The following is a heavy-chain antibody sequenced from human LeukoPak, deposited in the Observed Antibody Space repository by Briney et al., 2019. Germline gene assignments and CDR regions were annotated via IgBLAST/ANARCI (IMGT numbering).Heavy chain of an antibody. D-gene: IGHD4-23*01. CDR2: IYYSGST. CDR3: ARADYGGNPNNWFDP. Sequence: SETLSLTCTVSGGSISSGDYYWSWIRQPPGKGLEWIGYIYYSGSTYYNPSLKSRVTISVDTSKNQFSLKLSSGTAADTAVYYCARADYGGNPNNWFDPWGQGTLVTVSS. CDR1: GGSISSGDYY. J-gene: IGHJ5*02. V-gene: IGHV4-30-4*01.